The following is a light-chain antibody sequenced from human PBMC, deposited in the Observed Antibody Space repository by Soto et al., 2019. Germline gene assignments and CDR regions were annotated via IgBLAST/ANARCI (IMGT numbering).Light chain of an antibody. Sequence: DIQMTQSPSTLSESVGDRVTITCRASQSISSWLAWYQQKPGKAPKLLIYKASSLESGGPSRFSGSESGTEFTLTISSLQPDDFATSYCQQYNSYSPYTFGQGTKLEIK. CDR3: QQYNSYSPYT. CDR1: QSISSW. CDR2: KAS. J-gene: IGKJ2*01. V-gene: IGKV1-5*03.